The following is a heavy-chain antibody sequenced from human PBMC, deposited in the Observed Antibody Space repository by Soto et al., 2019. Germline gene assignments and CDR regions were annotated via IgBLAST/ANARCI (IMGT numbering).Heavy chain of an antibody. CDR2: LYYSGST. V-gene: IGHV4-39*01. D-gene: IGHD5-12*01. CDR3: ARHDGNSGALIGY. Sequence: QLQLQESGPGLVKPSETLSITCTVSGGSISSSSYYWGWIRQPQGKGLEWIGSLYYSGSTYYNPSLKPRPTIPVKTSENQLPLKLSSVTAADETVYYCARHDGNSGALIGYWGKETPVTVSS. J-gene: IGHJ4*02. CDR1: GGSISSSSYY.